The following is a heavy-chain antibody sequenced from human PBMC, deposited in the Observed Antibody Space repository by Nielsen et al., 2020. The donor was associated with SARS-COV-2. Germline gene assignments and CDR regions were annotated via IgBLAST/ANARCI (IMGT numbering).Heavy chain of an antibody. Sequence: GGSLRLSCATSGFIFSIYGMHWVRQAPGKGLESVAVISHDGTGKKYADSVKGRFTISSDGSKSTLYLQMNSLRAEDTAVYYCAKSRRRGYIYGPLDSWGQGTLVTVSS. CDR2: ISHDGTGK. CDR1: GFIFSIYG. V-gene: IGHV3-30*18. D-gene: IGHD5-18*01. CDR3: AKSRRRGYIYGPLDS. J-gene: IGHJ4*02.